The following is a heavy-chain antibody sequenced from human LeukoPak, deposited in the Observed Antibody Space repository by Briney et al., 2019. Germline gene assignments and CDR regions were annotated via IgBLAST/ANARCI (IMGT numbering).Heavy chain of an antibody. J-gene: IGHJ2*01. CDR1: GFTFSDYY. CDR3: ARRSGYSSSWGYYWYFDL. CDR2: ISSSGSTI. Sequence: GGSLRLSCAASGFTFSDYYMSWIRQAPGKGLEWVSYISSSGSTIYYADSVKGRFTISRDNAKNSLYLQMNSLRAEDTAVYYCARRSGYSSSWGYYWYFDLWGRGTLVTGSS. D-gene: IGHD6-13*01. V-gene: IGHV3-11*01.